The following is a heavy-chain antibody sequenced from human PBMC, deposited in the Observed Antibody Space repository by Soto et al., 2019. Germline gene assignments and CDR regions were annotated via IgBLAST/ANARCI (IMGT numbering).Heavy chain of an antibody. Sequence: QVQLVQSGAEVKMPESSVRVSCKASGGTFNSYAITWVRQAPGQGLEWMGGTIPMFGTTNYAEKFQGRVTITADESTNTAYMELSSLRSEDTAVYYCTRCGIRYHSIGYYLGIDGMDVWGQGTTVIVSS. J-gene: IGHJ6*02. CDR3: TRCGIRYHSIGYYLGIDGMDV. V-gene: IGHV1-69*12. D-gene: IGHD3-22*01. CDR1: GGTFNSYA. CDR2: TIPMFGTT.